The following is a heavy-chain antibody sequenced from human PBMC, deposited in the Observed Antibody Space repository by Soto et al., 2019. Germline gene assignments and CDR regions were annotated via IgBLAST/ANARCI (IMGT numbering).Heavy chain of an antibody. V-gene: IGHV4-59*01. CDR3: ARDGWATHAFDI. CDR1: GGSISSYY. J-gene: IGHJ3*02. D-gene: IGHD5-12*01. Sequence: QVQLQESGPGLVKPSETLSLTCTVSGGSISSYYWSWIRQPPGKGLEWIGYIYYSGSTNYNPSLKSRVTISVDTSKNQFSLKLSSVTAADTAVYYCARDGWATHAFDIWGQGTMVTVSS. CDR2: IYYSGST.